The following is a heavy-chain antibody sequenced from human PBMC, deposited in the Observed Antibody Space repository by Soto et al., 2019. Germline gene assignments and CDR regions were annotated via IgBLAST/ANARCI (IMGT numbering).Heavy chain of an antibody. CDR2: INHSGFT. J-gene: IGHJ4*02. CDR3: ARGHGRFAH. Sequence: QLQLHQSGAGLLKPSETLSLTCDLSGGSFTGYYWSWIRQPPGKGLEWIGEINHSGFTNYNPSLTGRVTISLDTSKSQFSLKLKSLTAADTAFYFCARGHGRFAHWGQGTLVTVSS. CDR1: GGSFTGYY. V-gene: IGHV4-34*01.